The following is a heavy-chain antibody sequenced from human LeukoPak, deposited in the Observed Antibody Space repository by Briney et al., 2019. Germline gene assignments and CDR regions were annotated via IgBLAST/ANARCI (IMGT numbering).Heavy chain of an antibody. D-gene: IGHD3-16*01. CDR2: IYSGGSA. J-gene: IGHJ4*02. CDR3: ARDLGNGGNFDY. Sequence: GGSLRLSCAASGLIVSSNYMSWDRQAPGKGLDWVSVIYSGGSAYYADSVTGRFTISRDNAKNSLYLQMNSLRAEDTAVDYCARDLGNGGNFDYWGQGTLVTVSS. CDR1: GLIVSSNY. V-gene: IGHV3-53*05.